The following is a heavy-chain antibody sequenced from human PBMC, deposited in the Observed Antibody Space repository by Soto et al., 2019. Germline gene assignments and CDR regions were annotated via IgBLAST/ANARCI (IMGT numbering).Heavy chain of an antibody. Sequence: SLRLSCAASGFGFGGFAMNWVRQAPGEGLEWVSAIRATGDTTHYADSVKGRFTISRDNSKNILYLQMNSLRAEDTAVYYCAKENGILGANWGIFQSWGQGTLVTVSS. CDR1: GFGFGGFA. CDR3: AKENGILGANWGIFQS. D-gene: IGHD7-27*01. CDR2: IRATGDTT. J-gene: IGHJ5*02. V-gene: IGHV3-23*01.